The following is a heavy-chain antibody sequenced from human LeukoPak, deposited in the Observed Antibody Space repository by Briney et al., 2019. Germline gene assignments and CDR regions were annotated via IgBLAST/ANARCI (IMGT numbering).Heavy chain of an antibody. J-gene: IGHJ4*02. CDR1: GFTFSSYA. Sequence: GGSLRLSCAASGFTFSSYAMHWGRQAPGKGLEWVAVISYDGSNKYYADSVKGRFTISRDNSKNTLYLQMNSLRAEDTAVYYCASMNPGIAVAFWGQGTLVTVSS. V-gene: IGHV3-30-3*01. D-gene: IGHD6-19*01. CDR3: ASMNPGIAVAF. CDR2: ISYDGSNK.